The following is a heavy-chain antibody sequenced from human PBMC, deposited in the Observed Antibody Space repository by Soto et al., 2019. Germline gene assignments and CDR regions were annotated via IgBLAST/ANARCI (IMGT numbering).Heavy chain of an antibody. D-gene: IGHD3-22*01. Sequence: GGSLRLSCATSGFNFNNYAMSWVRQAPGERLEWVSFISSSGGTTYYADSVKGRFTISRDNSKNTLYLQMNSLRAEDTAVYYCAKAGHYYDSSGYYTNWGQGTLVTVSS. CDR3: AKAGHYYDSSGYYTN. V-gene: IGHV3-23*01. CDR2: ISSSGGTT. CDR1: GFNFNNYA. J-gene: IGHJ4*02.